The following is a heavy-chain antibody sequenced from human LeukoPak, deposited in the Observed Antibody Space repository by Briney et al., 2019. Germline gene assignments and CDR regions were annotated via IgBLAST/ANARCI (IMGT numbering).Heavy chain of an antibody. V-gene: IGHV3-53*01. CDR1: GFTVSSNY. J-gene: IGHJ3*02. D-gene: IGHD3-3*01. CDR3: ASSYDFWSGYRHDDAFDI. CDR2: IYSGGST. Sequence: GGSLRLSCTASGFTVSSNYMSWVRQAPGKGLEWVSVIYSGGSTYYADSVKGRFTISRDNSKNTLYFQMNSLRAEDTAVYYCASSYDFWSGYRHDDAFDIWGQGTMVTVSS.